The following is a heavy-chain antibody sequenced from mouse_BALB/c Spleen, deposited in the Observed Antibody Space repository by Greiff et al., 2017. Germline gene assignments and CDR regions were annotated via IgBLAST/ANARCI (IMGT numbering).Heavy chain of an antibody. V-gene: IGHV3-2*02. CDR3: TKREGAY. Sequence: VQVVESGPGLVKPSQSLSLTFTVPGYLITSDYAWHWFRQCPGNTLEWMGYISNSGSTSYNPSLKSRISITRDTSKNQFFLQLNSVTTEDIATYCSTKREGAYWGQGTLVTVSA. CDR1: GYLITSDYA. J-gene: IGHJ3*01. CDR2: ISNSGST.